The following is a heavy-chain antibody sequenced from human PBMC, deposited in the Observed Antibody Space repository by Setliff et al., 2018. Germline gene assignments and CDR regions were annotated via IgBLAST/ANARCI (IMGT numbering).Heavy chain of an antibody. D-gene: IGHD3-10*01. V-gene: IGHV4-39*07. CDR3: ARVDFTMLQGVLGH. J-gene: IGHJ1*01. CDR1: NGSVSTTSHY. Sequence: SETLSLTCTVSNGSVSTTSHYWGWVRQPPGKGLEWIGSVYYSGYTYYSPSLESRVAISVETSKNQFSLKVNSVTAADTAVYYCARVDFTMLQGVLGHWGQGTLVTVSS. CDR2: VYYSGYT.